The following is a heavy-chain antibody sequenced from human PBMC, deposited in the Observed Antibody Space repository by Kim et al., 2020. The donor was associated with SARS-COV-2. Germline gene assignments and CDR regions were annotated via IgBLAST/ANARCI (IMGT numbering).Heavy chain of an antibody. D-gene: IGHD2-21*02. Sequence: YYGDSVKGRFTISRDTSKNTLYLQMDILRAEDTALYYCAGTALRASVFDLWGQGTLVIVSS. V-gene: IGHV3-66*01. CDR3: AGTALRASVFDL. J-gene: IGHJ5*02.